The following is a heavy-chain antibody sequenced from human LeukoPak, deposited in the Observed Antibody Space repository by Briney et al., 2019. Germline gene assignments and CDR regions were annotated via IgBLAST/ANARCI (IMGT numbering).Heavy chain of an antibody. D-gene: IGHD5-24*01. V-gene: IGHV3-7*01. J-gene: IGHJ3*02. CDR3: ARDKGRLQWPSNAFDI. Sequence: GGTLRLSCAASGFTFSSYWMSWVRQAPGKGLEWVANIKQDGSEKYYVDSVKGRFTIPRDNAKNSLYLQMNSLRAEDTAVYYCARDKGRLQWPSNAFDIWGQGTMVTVSS. CDR2: IKQDGSEK. CDR1: GFTFSSYW.